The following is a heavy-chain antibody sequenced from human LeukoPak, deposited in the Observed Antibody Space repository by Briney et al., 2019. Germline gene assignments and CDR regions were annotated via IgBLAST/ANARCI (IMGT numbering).Heavy chain of an antibody. Sequence: GRSLRLSCAASGYTFSTYGMHWVRQAPGKGLEWVAVISYDGSRKFYGDSVKGRFTISRDNSKNTLYVEMSSLRGEDTAVYYCAKDRYLEAYGMDVWGQGTTVTVSS. CDR2: ISYDGSRK. J-gene: IGHJ6*02. V-gene: IGHV3-30*18. CDR3: AKDRYLEAYGMDV. D-gene: IGHD1-1*01. CDR1: GYTFSTYG.